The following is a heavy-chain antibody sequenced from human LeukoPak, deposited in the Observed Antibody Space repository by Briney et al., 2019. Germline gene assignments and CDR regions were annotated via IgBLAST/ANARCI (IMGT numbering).Heavy chain of an antibody. J-gene: IGHJ4*02. CDR3: ARGDLPQYYFDY. Sequence: PGGSLRLSCAASGFTFSSYAVHWVRQAPGKGLEWVAVMSYDGRNRYYADSVKGRFTISRDNSKNTLYLQMNSLRAEDTAVYYCARGDLPQYYFDYWGQGTLVTVSS. CDR1: GFTFSSYA. CDR2: MSYDGRNR. D-gene: IGHD5-24*01. V-gene: IGHV3-30*04.